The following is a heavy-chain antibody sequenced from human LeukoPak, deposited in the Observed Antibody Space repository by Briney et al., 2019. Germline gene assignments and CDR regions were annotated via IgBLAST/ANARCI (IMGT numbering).Heavy chain of an antibody. CDR3: AGVTVGATADYFDS. CDR1: GFTFTTYS. V-gene: IGHV3-48*01. CDR2: ISGGSGTI. J-gene: IGHJ4*02. D-gene: IGHD1-26*01. Sequence: GGSLRLSCAASGFTFTTYSMNWVRQAPGKGLEWISYISGGSGTIYYADSVKGRFTISRDNARNSLYLQLNSLRAEDTAVYFCAGVTVGATADYFDSWGQGTLVTVSS.